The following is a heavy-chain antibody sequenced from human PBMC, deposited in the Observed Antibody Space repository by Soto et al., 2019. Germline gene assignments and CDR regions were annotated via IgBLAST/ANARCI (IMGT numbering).Heavy chain of an antibody. CDR3: ARRPTMVRGVNNWFDP. CDR1: GGSISSSSYY. J-gene: IGHJ5*02. CDR2: IYYSGST. V-gene: IGHV4-39*01. D-gene: IGHD3-10*01. Sequence: SETLSLTCTVSGGSISSSSYYWGWIRQPPGKGLEWIGSIYYSGSTYYNPSLKSRVTISVDTSKNQFSLKLSSVTAADTAVYYCARRPTMVRGVNNWFDPWGQGTLVTVSS.